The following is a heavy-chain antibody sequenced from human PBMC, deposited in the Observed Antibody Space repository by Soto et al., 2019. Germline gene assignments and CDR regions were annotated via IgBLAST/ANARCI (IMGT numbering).Heavy chain of an antibody. V-gene: IGHV4-31*03. CDR1: GGSISSGGYY. J-gene: IGHJ4*02. CDR3: ARLSVAVAGPDEVGDY. D-gene: IGHD6-19*01. Sequence: SETLSLTCTVSGGSISSGGYYWSWIRQHPGKGLEWIGYIYYSGSTYYNPSLKSRVTISVDTSKNQFSLKLTSVTAADTAVYYCARLSVAVAGPDEVGDYWGQGTLVTGS. CDR2: IYYSGST.